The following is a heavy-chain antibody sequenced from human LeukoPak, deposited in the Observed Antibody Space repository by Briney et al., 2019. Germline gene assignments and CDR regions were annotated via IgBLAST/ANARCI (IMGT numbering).Heavy chain of an antibody. CDR2: INTNTGNP. V-gene: IGHV7-4-1*02. D-gene: IGHD3-10*01. CDR3: ARGYGSGSYSDWFDP. J-gene: IGHJ5*02. Sequence: GASVKVSCKASGYSFTSYDINWVRQAPGQGLEWMGWINTNTGNPTYAQGFTGRFVFSLDTSVSTAYLQISSLKAEDTAVYYCARGYGSGSYSDWFDPWGQGTLVTVSS. CDR1: GYSFTSYD.